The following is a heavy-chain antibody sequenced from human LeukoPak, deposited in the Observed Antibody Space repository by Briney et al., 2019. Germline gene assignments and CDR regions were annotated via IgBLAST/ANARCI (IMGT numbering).Heavy chain of an antibody. CDR2: IYYSGST. J-gene: IGHJ4*02. V-gene: IGHV4-59*12. Sequence: PSETLSLTCTVSGGSISSYYWSWIRQPPGKGLEWIGYIYYSGSTNYNPSLKSRVTISVDTSKNQFSLKLSSVTAADTAVYYCARAVVPAAGVDYWGQGTLVTVSS. D-gene: IGHD2-2*01. CDR1: GGSISSYY. CDR3: ARAVVPAAGVDY.